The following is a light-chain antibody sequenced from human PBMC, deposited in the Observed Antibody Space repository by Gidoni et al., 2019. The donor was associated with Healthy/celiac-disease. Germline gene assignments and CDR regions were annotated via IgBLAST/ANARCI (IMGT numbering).Light chain of an antibody. J-gene: IGKJ1*01. CDR3: QQLGT. CDR2: KAS. Sequence: DIQRTQSPSTLSASVGDRVTITCRASPSISSWLAWYQQKPGKAPKLLIYKASSLESGVPSRFSGSGSGTEFTLTISSLQPDDFATYYCQQLGTFGQGTKVEIK. V-gene: IGKV1-5*03. CDR1: PSISSW.